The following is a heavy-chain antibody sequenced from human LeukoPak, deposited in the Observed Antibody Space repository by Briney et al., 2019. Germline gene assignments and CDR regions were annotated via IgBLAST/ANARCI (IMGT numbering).Heavy chain of an antibody. Sequence: PGGSLRLSCAASGFTFSSYWMHWVRQAPGKGLVWVSRINSDGSSTSYADSVKGRFTISRDNAKNTPYLQMNSLRAEDTAVYYCARTRYSGSYIVSWGQGTLVTVSS. CDR3: ARTRYSGSYIVS. D-gene: IGHD1-26*01. CDR1: GFTFSSYW. J-gene: IGHJ4*02. CDR2: INSDGSST. V-gene: IGHV3-74*01.